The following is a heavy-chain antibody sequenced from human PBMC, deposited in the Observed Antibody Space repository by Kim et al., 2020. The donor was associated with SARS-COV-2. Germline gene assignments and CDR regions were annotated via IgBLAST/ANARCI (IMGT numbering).Heavy chain of an antibody. J-gene: IGHJ4*01. CDR2: IYYSGST. V-gene: IGHV4-61*01. D-gene: IGHD5-18*01. Sequence: SETLSLTCTVSGGSVSSGSYYWSWIRQPPGKGLEWIGYIYYSGSTNYNPSLKSRVTISVDTSKNQFSLKLSSVTAADTAVYYCARDGVTRPGYSYGFDY. CDR1: GGSVSSGSYY. CDR3: ARDGVTRPGYSYGFDY.